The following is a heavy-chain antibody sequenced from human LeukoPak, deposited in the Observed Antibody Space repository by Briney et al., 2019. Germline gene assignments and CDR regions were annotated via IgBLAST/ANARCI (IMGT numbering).Heavy chain of an antibody. J-gene: IGHJ5*02. Sequence: SETLSLTCTVSGGSISSSSYYWGWIRQPPGKGLEWIGSIYYSGSTYYNPSLKSRVTISVDTSKNQFSLKLSSVTAADTAVYYCARLPIAAAGTRTKSWFDPWGQGTLVTVSS. CDR3: ARLPIAAAGTRTKSWFDP. CDR2: IYYSGST. D-gene: IGHD6-13*01. V-gene: IGHV4-39*07. CDR1: GGSISSSSYY.